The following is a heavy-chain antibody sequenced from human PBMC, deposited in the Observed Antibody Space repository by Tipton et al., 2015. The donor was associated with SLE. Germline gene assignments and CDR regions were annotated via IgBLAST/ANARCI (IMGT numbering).Heavy chain of an antibody. J-gene: IGHJ3*02. CDR1: GYSISSGYY. D-gene: IGHD3-22*01. CDR3: ARDGAMIVPRGSFDI. Sequence: TLSLTCAVSGYSISSGYYWGWIRQPPGKGLEWIGSIYHSGSIYYNPSLKSRVTISVDTSKNQFSLKLSSVTAADTAVYYCARDGAMIVPRGSFDIWGQGTMVTVSS. CDR2: IYHSGSI. V-gene: IGHV4-38-2*02.